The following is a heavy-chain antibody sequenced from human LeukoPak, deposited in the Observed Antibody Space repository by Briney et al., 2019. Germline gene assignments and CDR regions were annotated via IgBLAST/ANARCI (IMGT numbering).Heavy chain of an antibody. V-gene: IGHV3-9*01. CDR3: AKDKTTLVRGVMTH. CDR1: GFNFNDYA. Sequence: GGSLRLSCIGSGFNFNDYAIHLVRQSPGKGLQWVSGIAWNSGSTGFVDSLRGRFTISRDNAKNSLYLEMTSLRTEDTAVYYCAKDKTTLVRGVMTHWGQGTLVTVSS. J-gene: IGHJ4*02. D-gene: IGHD3-10*01. CDR2: IAWNSGST.